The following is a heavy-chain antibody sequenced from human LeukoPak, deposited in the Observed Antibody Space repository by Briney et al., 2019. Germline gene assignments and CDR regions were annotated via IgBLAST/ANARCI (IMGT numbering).Heavy chain of an antibody. J-gene: IGHJ4*02. CDR1: GGTFSSYA. D-gene: IGHD3-3*01. V-gene: IGHV1-69*13. CDR2: IIPIFGTA. CDR3: ASQGDFWSGYSRNYYFDY. Sequence: SVKVSCKASGGTFSSYAISWVRQAPGQGLEWMGGIIPIFGTANYAQKFQGRVTITADESTSTAYMELSGLRSEDTAVYYCASQGDFWSGYSRNYYFDYWGQGTLVTVSS.